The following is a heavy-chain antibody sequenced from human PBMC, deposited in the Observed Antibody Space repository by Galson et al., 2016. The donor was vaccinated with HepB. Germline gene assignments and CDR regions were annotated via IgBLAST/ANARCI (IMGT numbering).Heavy chain of an antibody. J-gene: IGHJ4*02. CDR2: IAYDGSNK. D-gene: IGHD4-23*01. CDR3: ASGLPGGNAAEVLDY. Sequence: SLRLSCAASGFTFSTYIMHWVRQAPGKGLEWVALIAYDGSNKYYADSVKGRFTISRDNSNSALYLQMNSLRGEDTAVYYCASGLPGGNAAEVLDYWGQGTLVTVSS. V-gene: IGHV3-30-3*01. CDR1: GFTFSTYI.